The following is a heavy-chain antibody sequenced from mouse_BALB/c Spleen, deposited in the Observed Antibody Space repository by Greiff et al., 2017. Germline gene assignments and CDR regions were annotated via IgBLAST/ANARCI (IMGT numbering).Heavy chain of an antibody. D-gene: IGHD1-1*01. CDR1: GFTFTDYY. V-gene: IGHV7-3*02. Sequence: EVMLVESGGGLVQPGGSLRLSCATSGFTFTDYYMSWVRQPPGKALEWLGFIRSKANGYTTEYSASVKGRFTISRDNSPSILYLQMNTLRAEDSATYCCARGRSSYEAGFAYWGQGTLVTVSA. J-gene: IGHJ3*01. CDR2: IRSKANGYTT. CDR3: ARGRSSYEAGFAY.